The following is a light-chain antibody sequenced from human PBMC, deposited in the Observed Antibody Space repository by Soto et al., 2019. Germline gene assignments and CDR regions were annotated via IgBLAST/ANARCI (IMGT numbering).Light chain of an antibody. V-gene: IGKV2-30*01. CDR3: IQGTHWPRT. Sequence: DVVMTQSPLSLPVTLGQPASISCRSSQSLVYSDGNTYLHWFQQRPGQSPRRLIYQVSNRDSGVPERFSGSGSGTDFTLKISRVEAEDVGVYYCIQGTHWPRTFGQGTKVEIK. CDR2: QVS. J-gene: IGKJ1*01. CDR1: QSLVYSDGNTY.